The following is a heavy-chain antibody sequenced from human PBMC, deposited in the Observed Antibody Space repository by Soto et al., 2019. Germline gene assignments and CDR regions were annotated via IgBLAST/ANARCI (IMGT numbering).Heavy chain of an antibody. J-gene: IGHJ4*02. V-gene: IGHV3-48*03. CDR1: GFSFSSFA. CDR2: ISDDGASI. CDR3: ARENSVQAWLHHFDH. D-gene: IGHD5-12*01. Sequence: GGSLRLSCEASGFSFSSFAMNWVRQAPGRGLEWVSYISDDGASIYYADSLKGRFTISRDNAKNSLSLQMNNLRAEDTAVYYCARENSVQAWLHHFDHWGLGTMVTVSS.